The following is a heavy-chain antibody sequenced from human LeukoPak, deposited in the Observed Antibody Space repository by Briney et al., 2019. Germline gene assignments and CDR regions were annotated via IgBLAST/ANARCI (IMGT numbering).Heavy chain of an antibody. V-gene: IGHV4-59*08. J-gene: IGHJ2*01. D-gene: IGHD4-23*01. Sequence: PSETLSLTCTVSGASLTTYYWSWIRQPPGKGLEWIGYIFYCGSTNYNPSLKSRVTISLDTYKNQFSLQLSSVTAEDAAVYYGARFTTVVPAFWYFDLWGRGTLVTVSS. CDR1: GASLTTYY. CDR2: IFYCGST. CDR3: ARFTTVVPAFWYFDL.